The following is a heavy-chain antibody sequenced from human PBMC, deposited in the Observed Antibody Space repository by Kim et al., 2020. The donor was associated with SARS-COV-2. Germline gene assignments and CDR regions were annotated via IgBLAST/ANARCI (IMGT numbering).Heavy chain of an antibody. J-gene: IGHJ4*02. D-gene: IGHD2-21*02. V-gene: IGHV1-24*01. CDR2: FDPENGKT. CDR1: GYTLTELS. CDR3: ATDSRGENCGGGCQSY. Sequence: ASVKVSCKVSGYTLTELSMHWVRQAPGKGLEWMGGFDPENGKTIYAQKFQGRVTMTEDTSTNTAYMELSSLRSEDTAVYYCATDSRGENCGGGCQSYWGQGTLVTVSS.